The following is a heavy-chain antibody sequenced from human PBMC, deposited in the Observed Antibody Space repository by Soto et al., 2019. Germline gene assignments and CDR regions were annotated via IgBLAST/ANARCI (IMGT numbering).Heavy chain of an antibody. CDR2: MNSDGSSI. V-gene: IGHV3-74*01. D-gene: IGHD6-13*01. J-gene: IGHJ4*02. Sequence: GGSLRLSCAASGLTFSSYWMHWVRQAPGKGLVWVSRMNSDGSSITYADSVKGRFTISRDSAKNTMYLQVHSLRAEDTAVYYCAREIATTGLYYFDYWGQGTLVTVSS. CDR3: AREIATTGLYYFDY. CDR1: GLTFSSYW.